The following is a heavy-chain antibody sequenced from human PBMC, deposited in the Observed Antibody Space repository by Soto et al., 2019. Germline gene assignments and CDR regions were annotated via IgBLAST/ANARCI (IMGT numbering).Heavy chain of an antibody. CDR3: ARTSYDSSGTAADP. J-gene: IGHJ5*02. D-gene: IGHD3-22*01. V-gene: IGHV4-31*03. CDR1: GGSISSGYYY. CDR2: SFYSGST. Sequence: QVQLQESGPGLVKPSQTLSLTCTVSGGSISSGYYYWSWIRQHPGKGLEWMGYSFYSGSTYYNPSFKSRVTISVDTSKNQFSLKLSAVTAADTAVYYCARTSYDSSGTAADPWGQGTMVTVSS.